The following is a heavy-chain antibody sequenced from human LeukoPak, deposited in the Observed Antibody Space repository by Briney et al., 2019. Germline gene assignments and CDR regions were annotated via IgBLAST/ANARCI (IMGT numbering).Heavy chain of an antibody. J-gene: IGHJ4*02. CDR2: INPNSGGT. V-gene: IGHV1-2*02. Sequence: GASVKVSCKASGYTFTDYYMHWVRQAPGQGLEWMGWINPNSGGTNYAQKFQGRVTMTRDTSISTAYMELNRLRSDDTAVYYCARQRNANQLRYNFDYWGQGTLVTVSS. CDR1: GYTFTDYY. D-gene: IGHD2-2*01. CDR3: ARQRNANQLRYNFDY.